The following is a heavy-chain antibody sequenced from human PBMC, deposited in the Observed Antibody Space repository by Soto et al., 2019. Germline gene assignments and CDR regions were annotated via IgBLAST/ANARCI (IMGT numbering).Heavy chain of an antibody. Sequence: ASVKVSCEASGYTFTSYAMHWVRQAPGQRLEWMGWINAGNGNTKYSQKFQGRVTITRDTSASTAYMELSSLRSEDTAVYYCARDFIAVAGSREYYYYGMDVWGQGTTVTVSS. CDR3: ARDFIAVAGSREYYYYGMDV. CDR2: INAGNGNT. D-gene: IGHD6-19*01. V-gene: IGHV1-3*01. CDR1: GYTFTSYA. J-gene: IGHJ6*02.